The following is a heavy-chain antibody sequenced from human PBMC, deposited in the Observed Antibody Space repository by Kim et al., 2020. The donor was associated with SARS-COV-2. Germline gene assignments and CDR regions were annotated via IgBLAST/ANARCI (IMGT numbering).Heavy chain of an antibody. J-gene: IGHJ4*02. V-gene: IGHV4-59*01. CDR3: AAHYLKGGGYNLDY. Sequence: SETLSLTCTVSGGSISSYYWSWIRQPPGKGLEWIGYIYYSGSTNYNPSLKSRVTISVDTSKNQFSLKLSSVTAADTAVYYCAAHYLKGGGYNLDYWGQGTLVTVSS. CDR2: IYYSGST. D-gene: IGHD5-12*01. CDR1: GGSISSYY.